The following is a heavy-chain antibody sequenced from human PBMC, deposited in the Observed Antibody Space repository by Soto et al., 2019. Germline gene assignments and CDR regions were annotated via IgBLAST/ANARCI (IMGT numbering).Heavy chain of an antibody. V-gene: IGHV4-39*01. J-gene: IGHJ4*02. CDR1: GGSISSRSYY. CDR2: ISYTGTT. CDR3: ARLSKYYYDSRGYYSFDY. Sequence: SETLSLTCTVSGGSISSRSYYWGWIRQPPAKGLEWIGIISYTGTTYYNPSLKSRVTISVDTSKNQFSLKLSSVTVADTAVYYCARLSKYYYDSRGYYSFDYWGQGTLVTVSS. D-gene: IGHD3-22*01.